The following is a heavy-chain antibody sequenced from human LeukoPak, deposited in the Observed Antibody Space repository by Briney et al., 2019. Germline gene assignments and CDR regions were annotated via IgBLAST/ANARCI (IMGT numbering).Heavy chain of an antibody. CDR1: GYTLTELS. CDR2: FDPEDGET. CDR3: ATVLGETVTTAHAFDI. D-gene: IGHD4-17*01. V-gene: IGHV1-24*01. Sequence: GASVKVSCKVSGYTLTELSMHWVRRAPGKGLEWMGGFDPEDGETIYAQKFQGRVTMTEDTSTDTTYMELSSLRSEDTAVYYCATVLGETVTTAHAFDIWGQGTMDPVSS. J-gene: IGHJ3*02.